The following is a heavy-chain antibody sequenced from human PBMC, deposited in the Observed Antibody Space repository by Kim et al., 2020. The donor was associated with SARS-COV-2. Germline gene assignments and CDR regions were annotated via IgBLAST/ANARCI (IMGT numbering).Heavy chain of an antibody. CDR1: GGSFSGYY. J-gene: IGHJ4*02. CDR3: ARVGNTRSFRY. D-gene: IGHD7-27*01. CDR2: INHSGST. V-gene: IGHV4-34*01. Sequence: TLSLTCAVYGGSFSGYYWSWIRQPPGKGLEWIGEINHSGSTNYNPSLKSRVTISVDTSKNQFSLKLSSVTAADTAVYYCARVGNTRSFRYWGQGTLVTVSS.